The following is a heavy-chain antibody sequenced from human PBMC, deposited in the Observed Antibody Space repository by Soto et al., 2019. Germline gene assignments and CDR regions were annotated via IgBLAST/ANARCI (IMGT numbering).Heavy chain of an antibody. CDR2: VNSKTDGGTT. V-gene: IGHV3-15*01. D-gene: IGHD4-4*01. J-gene: IGHJ6*02. CDR1: GFSFSDAC. Sequence: PGGTLTLSCAASGFSFSDACMSWGWQAQGKGLEWVGRVNSKTDGGTTDYAAPVKGIFAISRDASKHAPLLQRNVLRTEETALYYCTNSDSIWDYYGIDVWRQATIVIVS. CDR3: TNSDSIWDYYGIDV.